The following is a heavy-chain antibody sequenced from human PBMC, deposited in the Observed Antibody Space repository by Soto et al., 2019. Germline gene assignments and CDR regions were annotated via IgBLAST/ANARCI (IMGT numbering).Heavy chain of an antibody. D-gene: IGHD6-19*01. J-gene: IGHJ4*02. CDR3: ARHVNVAVAGTGFDF. CDR2: IHYSGST. Sequence: QVQLRESGPGLVKPSETLSLTCTVSGGSSSSYYWSWIRQPPGKGLEWIGHIHYSGSTNYNPSLRSRVTMSVVTSQNQFSLKLSSVTAADTAVYYCARHVNVAVAGTGFDFWGQGTLVTVSS. CDR1: GGSSSSYY. V-gene: IGHV4-59*08.